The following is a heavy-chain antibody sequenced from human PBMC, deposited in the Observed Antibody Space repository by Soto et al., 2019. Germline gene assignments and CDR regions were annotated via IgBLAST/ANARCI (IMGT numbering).Heavy chain of an antibody. CDR2: IYYSGST. CDR3: ARGTQQLDY. V-gene: IGHV4-59*01. J-gene: IGHJ4*02. CDR1: DGSISSYY. Sequence: SETLSLTCTVSDGSISSYYWSWIRQPPGKGLEWIGYIYYSGSTNYNPSLKSRVTISVDTSKNQFSLKLSSVTAADTAVYYCARGTQQLDYWGQGTLVTVSS. D-gene: IGHD6-13*01.